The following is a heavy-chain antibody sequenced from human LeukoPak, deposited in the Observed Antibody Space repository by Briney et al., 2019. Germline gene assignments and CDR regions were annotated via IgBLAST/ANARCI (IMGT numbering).Heavy chain of an antibody. CDR3: VRDVAYYGGNHDY. Sequence: GGSLRLFCESSGFNYSDYYVTWVRQAPGKGLEGVANINQDGTEKNYVDSVKGRFTISRDNAKKSLFLQMNNLRADDTAMYYCVRDVAYYGGNHDYWGPGTLVIVSS. J-gene: IGHJ4*02. CDR1: GFNYSDYY. D-gene: IGHD4-23*01. CDR2: INQDGTEK. V-gene: IGHV3-7*01.